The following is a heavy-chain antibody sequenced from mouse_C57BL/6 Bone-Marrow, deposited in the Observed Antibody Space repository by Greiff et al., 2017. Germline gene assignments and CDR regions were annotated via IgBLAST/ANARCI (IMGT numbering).Heavy chain of an antibody. Sequence: EVKLMESGGGLVQSGRSLRLSCATSGFTFSDFYMEWVRQAPGKGLEWIAASRNKANDYTTEYSASVKGRFIVSRDTSQSILYLQMNALRAEDAAIYYCASDERLGGFAYWGQGTLVTVSA. CDR2: SRNKANDYTT. J-gene: IGHJ3*01. CDR3: ASDERLGGFAY. CDR1: GFTFSDFY. V-gene: IGHV7-1*01. D-gene: IGHD2-4*01.